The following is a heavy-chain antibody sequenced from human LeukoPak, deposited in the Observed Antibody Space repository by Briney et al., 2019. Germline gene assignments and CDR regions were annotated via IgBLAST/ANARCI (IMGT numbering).Heavy chain of an antibody. V-gene: IGHV4-59*08. J-gene: IGHJ6*02. CDR2: IYYSGST. D-gene: IGHD2-2*01. Sequence: SETLSLTCTVSGGSISSYYWSWIRQPPGKGLEWIGYIYYSGSTNYNPSLKSRVTISVDTSKNQFSLKLSSVTAADTAVYYCAGYCSSTSCPDMQGYYYYGMDVWGQGTPVTVSS. CDR1: GGSISSYY. CDR3: AGYCSSTSCPDMQGYYYYGMDV.